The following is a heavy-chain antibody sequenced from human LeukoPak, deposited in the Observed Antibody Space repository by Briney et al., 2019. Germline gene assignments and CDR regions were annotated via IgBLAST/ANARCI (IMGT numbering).Heavy chain of an antibody. D-gene: IGHD3-3*01. J-gene: IGHJ5*02. CDR3: ARDRPRDDFWSGHYLFDP. CDR2: INPSGGST. Sequence: ASVKVSCKASGYTFTSYYMHWVRIINPSGGSTSYAQEFQGRVTMTRDTSTSTVYMELSSLRSEDTAVYYCARDRPRDDFWSGHYLFDPWGQGTLVTVSS. CDR1: GYTFTSYY. V-gene: IGHV1-46*01.